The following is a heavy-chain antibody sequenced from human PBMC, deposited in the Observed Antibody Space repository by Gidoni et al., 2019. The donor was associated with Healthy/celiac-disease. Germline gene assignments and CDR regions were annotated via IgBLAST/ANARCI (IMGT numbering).Heavy chain of an antibody. CDR2: ISWNSGSI. CDR1: GFTFDDYA. D-gene: IGHD6-19*01. Sequence: EVQLVESGGGLVQPGRSLRLSCAASGFTFDDYAMHWVRQAPGKGLEWVSGISWNSGSIGYADSVKGRFTISRDNAKNSLYLQMNSLRAEDTALYYCAKEAVAGNIDYWGQGTLVTVSS. J-gene: IGHJ4*02. CDR3: AKEAVAGNIDY. V-gene: IGHV3-9*01.